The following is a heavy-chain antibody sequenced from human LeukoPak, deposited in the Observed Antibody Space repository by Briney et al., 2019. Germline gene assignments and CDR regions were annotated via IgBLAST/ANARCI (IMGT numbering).Heavy chain of an antibody. CDR3: ARGGIAVAGIDFRWFDP. D-gene: IGHD6-19*01. CDR2: ISYNGNNK. Sequence: GRSLRLSCAASGFTFSSYAMYWVRQAPGKWLEWVAVISYNGNNKYYSDSVKGRFTVSRDNSKNTLYLQMNSLRLEDTAVYYCARGGIAVAGIDFRWFDPWGQGTLVTVSS. J-gene: IGHJ5*02. V-gene: IGHV3-30*04. CDR1: GFTFSSYA.